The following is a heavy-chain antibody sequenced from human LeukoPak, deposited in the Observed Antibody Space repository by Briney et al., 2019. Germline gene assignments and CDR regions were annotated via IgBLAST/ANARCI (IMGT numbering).Heavy chain of an antibody. Sequence: PGGSLRLSCAASGFTVSSNYMSWLRQAPGKGLEWVSVIYSGGSTYYADSVKGRFTISRNNSKNTLYLQMNSLRAEDTAVYYCARGYDILTGYYFDYWGQGTLVTVSS. D-gene: IGHD3-9*01. CDR2: IYSGGST. CDR1: GFTVSSNY. J-gene: IGHJ4*02. CDR3: ARGYDILTGYYFDY. V-gene: IGHV3-53*01.